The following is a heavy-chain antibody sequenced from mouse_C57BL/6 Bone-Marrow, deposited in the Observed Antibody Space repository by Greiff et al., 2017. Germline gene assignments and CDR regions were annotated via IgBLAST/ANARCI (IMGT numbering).Heavy chain of an antibody. D-gene: IGHD2-2*01. Sequence: IQLQQSVPSLFNPLSSLNISCKASGYSFTGYYMHWVKQSHGNILDWIGYIYPYNGVSSYNQKFKGKATLTVDKSSSTAYMELRSLTSEDSAVYVCANGSDWYAMDYWGQGTSVTVSS. J-gene: IGHJ4*01. V-gene: IGHV1-31*01. CDR2: IYPYNGVS. CDR3: ANGSDWYAMDY. CDR1: GYSFTGYY.